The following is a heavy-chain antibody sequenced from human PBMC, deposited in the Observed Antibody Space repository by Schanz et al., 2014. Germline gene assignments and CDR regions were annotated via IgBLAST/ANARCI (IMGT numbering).Heavy chain of an antibody. CDR3: ARAAYGGYTSTPLRY. CDR2: INPNSGGT. J-gene: IGHJ4*02. Sequence: QVQLVQSGAEVKKPGASVKVSCKSSGYTFTDYHIHWVRQAPGQGLEYMGRINPNSGGTNFAQRFQGRVTVTRDTSTSTVYMELSSLRSEDTAVYYCARAAYGGYTSTPLRYWGQGTLVTVSS. V-gene: IGHV1-2*06. D-gene: IGHD5-12*01. CDR1: GYTFTDYH.